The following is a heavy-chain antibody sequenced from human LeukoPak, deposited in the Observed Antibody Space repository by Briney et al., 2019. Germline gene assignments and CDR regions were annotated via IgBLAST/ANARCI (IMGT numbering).Heavy chain of an antibody. CDR2: ISSGSSTI. CDR1: GFTFSSYS. Sequence: GGSLRLSCAASGFTFSSYSMNWVRQAPGKGLEWVSYISSGSSTIYYADSVKGRFTISRDNAENSLYLQMDSLRDEDTAVYYCARRRAYSGHDSDYWGQGTLVTVSS. J-gene: IGHJ4*02. D-gene: IGHD5-12*01. CDR3: ARRRAYSGHDSDY. V-gene: IGHV3-48*02.